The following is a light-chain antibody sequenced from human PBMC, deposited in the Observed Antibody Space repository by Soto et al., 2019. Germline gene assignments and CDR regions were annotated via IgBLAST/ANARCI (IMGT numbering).Light chain of an antibody. Sequence: SVLTQPASVSGSPGQSITISCTGTSSDVGGYNYVSWYQQHPGKAPKLMIYDVSNRLSGVSNRFSGSKSGNTASLTISGLQAEDEADYYCSSYTSSSTRGFGTGTKVTVL. CDR3: SSYTSSSTRG. CDR2: DVS. V-gene: IGLV2-14*01. J-gene: IGLJ1*01. CDR1: SSDVGGYNY.